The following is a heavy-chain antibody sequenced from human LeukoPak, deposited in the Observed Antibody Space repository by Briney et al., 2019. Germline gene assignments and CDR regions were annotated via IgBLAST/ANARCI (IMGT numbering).Heavy chain of an antibody. CDR1: GFTLSSYA. D-gene: IGHD5-24*01. CDR3: AKGRDTPYYFDY. J-gene: IGHJ4*02. Sequence: AGSLRLSCIPSGFTLSSYAMILVRQAAGKGLYWVSAISGSGGSTYYADSVKGRFTISRDNSKNTLYLQMNSLRAEDTAVYFCAKGRDTPYYFDYWGQGTLVTVSS. V-gene: IGHV3-23*01. CDR2: ISGSGGST.